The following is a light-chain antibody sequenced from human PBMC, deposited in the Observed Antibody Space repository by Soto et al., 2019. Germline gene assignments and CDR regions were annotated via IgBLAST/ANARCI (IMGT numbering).Light chain of an antibody. CDR3: CSSAGDYTFV. V-gene: IGLV2-11*01. CDR1: SSDVGGSNH. CDR2: DVS. J-gene: IGLJ1*01. Sequence: QSVLTQPPSASGTPGQRVTISCTGTSSDVGGSNHVSWYQHHPGKAPKFMIYDVSKRPSGVPDRFSGSKSGNTASLTISGLQAEDEADYYCCSSAGDYTFVFGTGTKLPS.